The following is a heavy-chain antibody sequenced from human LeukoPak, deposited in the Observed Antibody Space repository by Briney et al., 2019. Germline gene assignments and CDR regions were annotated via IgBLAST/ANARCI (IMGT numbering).Heavy chain of an antibody. D-gene: IGHD3-10*01. V-gene: IGHV1-2*02. Sequence: ASVKVSCKASGYTFTGYYMHWVRQAPGQGLEWMGWINPNSGGTNYAQKFQGRVTMTRDTSISTAYMELSRLRSDDTAVYYCARAKITMVRGVIIPDAFDIWGQGTMVTVSS. CDR1: GYTFTGYY. CDR3: ARAKITMVRGVIIPDAFDI. J-gene: IGHJ3*02. CDR2: INPNSGGT.